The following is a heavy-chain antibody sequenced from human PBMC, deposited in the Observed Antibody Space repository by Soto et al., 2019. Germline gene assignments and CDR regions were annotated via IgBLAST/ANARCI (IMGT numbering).Heavy chain of an antibody. D-gene: IGHD2-15*01. J-gene: IGHJ6*02. Sequence: EVQLVESGGGLVQPGGSLRLSCAASGFTFSSYSMNWVRQAPGKGLEWVSYISSSSSTIYYADSVKGRFTISRDNAKNSLYLQMNSLRDEDTAVYYCASLPVVAAHYYYYGMDVWGQGTTVTVSS. CDR1: GFTFSSYS. CDR3: ASLPVVAAHYYYYGMDV. V-gene: IGHV3-48*02. CDR2: ISSSSSTI.